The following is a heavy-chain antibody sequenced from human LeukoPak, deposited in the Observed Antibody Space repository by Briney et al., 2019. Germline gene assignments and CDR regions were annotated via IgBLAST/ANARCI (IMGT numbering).Heavy chain of an antibody. V-gene: IGHV3-53*01. Sequence: GGSLRLSCVASGFTVSSNYMSWVRQAPGKGLEWVSVIYSGGSTYYADSVKGRFTISRDNSKNTLYLQMNSLRAEDTAVYYCARVVGSRAFDYWGQGTLVTVSS. CDR2: IYSGGST. D-gene: IGHD5-24*01. CDR1: GFTVSSNY. CDR3: ARVVGSRAFDY. J-gene: IGHJ4*02.